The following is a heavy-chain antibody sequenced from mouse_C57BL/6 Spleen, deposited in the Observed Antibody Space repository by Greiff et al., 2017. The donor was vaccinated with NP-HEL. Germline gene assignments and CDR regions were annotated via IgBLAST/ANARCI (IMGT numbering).Heavy chain of an antibody. V-gene: IGHV1-39*01. CDR1: GYLFTDYN. CDR3: AREGPTIVTISDYAMDY. Sequence: VQLKESGPELVKPGASVKISCKASGYLFTDYNMNRVKQSNGKSLEWIGVINPNYGTTSYNQKFKGKATLTVDQSSSTAYMQLNSLTSEDSAVYYCAREGPTIVTISDYAMDYWGQGTSVTVSS. J-gene: IGHJ4*01. CDR2: INPNYGTT. D-gene: IGHD2-5*01.